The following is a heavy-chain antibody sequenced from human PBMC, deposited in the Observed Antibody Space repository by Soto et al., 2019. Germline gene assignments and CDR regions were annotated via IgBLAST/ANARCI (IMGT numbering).Heavy chain of an antibody. CDR2: ISYDGSNK. J-gene: IGHJ6*02. V-gene: IGHV3-30*18. Sequence: PGGSLRLSCAASGFTVSSNYMSWARQAPGKGLEWVAVISYDGSNKYYADSVKGRFTISRDNSKNTLYLQMNSLRAEYTAVYYCAKCFTSAYYYYGMDVWGQGTTVTVSS. CDR3: AKCFTSAYYYYGMDV. CDR1: GFTVSSNY.